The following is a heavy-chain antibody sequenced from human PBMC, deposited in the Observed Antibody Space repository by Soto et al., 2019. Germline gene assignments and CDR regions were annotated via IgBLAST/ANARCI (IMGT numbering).Heavy chain of an antibody. CDR2: INAANGDT. CDR3: ARKDYHGAGVYYFDH. V-gene: IGHV1-3*01. J-gene: IGHJ4*02. Sequence: ASVKVSCKASGYTFTAYPIHWVRQAPGQRLEWMGWINAANGDTGYSQKFHDRVTFTRDTSATTVYMELSSLTSEDTAVYYCARKDYHGAGVYYFDHWGQGTLVTVSS. D-gene: IGHD3-10*01. CDR1: GYTFTAYP.